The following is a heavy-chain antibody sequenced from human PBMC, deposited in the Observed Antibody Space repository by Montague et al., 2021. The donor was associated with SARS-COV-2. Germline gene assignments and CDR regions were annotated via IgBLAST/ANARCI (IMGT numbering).Heavy chain of an antibody. CDR2: MYYSGST. J-gene: IGHJ6*02. CDR1: GGSISSSNYY. CDR3: ARDDIVLQGVTKGMDV. D-gene: IGHD3-10*01. Sequence: SETRSLICTVSGGSISSSNYYWGWIRQPPGKGLEWIGNMYYSGSTYYNPSLKSRVTISIDTSKNQFSLKLSSVTAADTAVYYCARDDIVLQGVTKGMDVWGQGTTVTVSS. V-gene: IGHV4-39*07.